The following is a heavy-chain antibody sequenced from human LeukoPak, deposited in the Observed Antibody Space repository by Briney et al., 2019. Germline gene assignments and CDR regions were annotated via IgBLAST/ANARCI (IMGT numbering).Heavy chain of an antibody. D-gene: IGHD3-10*01. CDR3: AKSGRSGSYSLVYYYYYMDV. CDR2: ISGCGGST. V-gene: IGHV3-23*01. CDR1: GFPLSSYA. J-gene: IGHJ6*03. Sequence: GGSLTLPCAASGFPLSSYAMLWVRQAPRKGLEWVSAISGCGGSTYYADSVKGRFNISRDNSKNPLYLQMNSLRAEDTAVYYCAKSGRSGSYSLVYYYYYMDVWGKGTTVTDSS.